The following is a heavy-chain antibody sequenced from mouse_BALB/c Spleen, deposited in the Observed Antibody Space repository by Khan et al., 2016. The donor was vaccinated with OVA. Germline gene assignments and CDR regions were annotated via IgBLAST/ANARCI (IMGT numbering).Heavy chain of an antibody. CDR2: ISGDSNTI. CDR3: ATSYFYGYYFDY. J-gene: IGHJ2*01. CDR1: GFTFNSYG. Sequence: EGKMKEYGGGLVQPGGSRKLSCAASGFTFNSYGMHWVRQAPEKGLEWVAYISGDSNTIYYTDTVKGRFTISRDNPKNTLFLQMTSLMSEDTAMYYCATSYFYGYYFDYWGPGTTLTVS. V-gene: IGHV5-17*02. D-gene: IGHD1-1*01.